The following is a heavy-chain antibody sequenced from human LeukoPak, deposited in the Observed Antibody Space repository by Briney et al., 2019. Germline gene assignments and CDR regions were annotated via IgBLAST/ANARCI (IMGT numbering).Heavy chain of an antibody. CDR2: INAGNGNT. Sequence: ASVKVSCKASGYTFTNYVMDWVRQAPGQRLEWMGWINAGNGNTKYSQNFQGRVTLIRDTSADTVYMELSTLRSEDTAVYYCARRMARNYFSLDYWGQGTLVTVSS. J-gene: IGHJ4*02. CDR1: GYTFTNYV. V-gene: IGHV1-3*01. D-gene: IGHD5-24*01. CDR3: ARRMARNYFSLDY.